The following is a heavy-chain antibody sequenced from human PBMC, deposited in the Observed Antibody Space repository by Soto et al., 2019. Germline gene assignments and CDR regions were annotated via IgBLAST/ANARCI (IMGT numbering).Heavy chain of an antibody. Sequence: PGGSLRLSCVSSGFPFSSYGMHWVRQAPGKGLEWVAIISYDGSNTYYADSVKGRFTISRDNSKNTLYLQMNSLRAEDTSVYYCAKEGGLSGSYYISSSYYFDYWGQGTLVTVSS. V-gene: IGHV3-30*18. CDR3: AKEGGLSGSYYISSSYYFDY. CDR2: ISYDGSNT. CDR1: GFPFSSYG. J-gene: IGHJ4*02. D-gene: IGHD1-26*01.